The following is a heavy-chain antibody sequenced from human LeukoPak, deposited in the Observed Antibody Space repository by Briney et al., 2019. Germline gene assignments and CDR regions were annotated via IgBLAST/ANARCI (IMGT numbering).Heavy chain of an antibody. Sequence: SETLSVTCTVSGGSISSYYWSWIRQPPGKGLEWSGYIYYSGNANYNPSLKSRVTISVDTSKNQFSLNLSSVTAADTAVYYCARGPSSGYSYGWGQGTLVTVSS. CDR2: IYYSGNA. J-gene: IGHJ4*02. CDR1: GGSISSYY. V-gene: IGHV4-59*01. D-gene: IGHD5-18*01. CDR3: ARGPSSGYSYG.